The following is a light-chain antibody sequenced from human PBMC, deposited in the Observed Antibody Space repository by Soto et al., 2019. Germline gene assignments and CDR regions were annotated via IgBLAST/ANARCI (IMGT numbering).Light chain of an antibody. Sequence: PGERGTILCLDSQSVSSTSLAWYQQKTGQSPRLLIYGDSNRPTGIPDRFSGSGSGTDFTLAIRRLEPEDFALYYCQQYISPPFTFGAGTKVDIK. CDR1: QSVSSTS. V-gene: IGKV3-20*01. CDR2: GDS. CDR3: QQYISPPFT. J-gene: IGKJ4*01.